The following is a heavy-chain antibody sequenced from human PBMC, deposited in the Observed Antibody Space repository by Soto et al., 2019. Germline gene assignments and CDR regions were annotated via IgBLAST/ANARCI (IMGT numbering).Heavy chain of an antibody. Sequence: EVQLLESGGGLVQPGGSLRLSCTASGFTFSSYAMSWVRQAPGKGLEWVSLISASGGGTYYADSVKGRFTISRDNYKNTVSLQMNSLTAEDTAVYSCANHAAAAAAEYWGQGSQGTVSS. CDR3: ANHAAAAAAEY. D-gene: IGHD6-13*01. CDR1: GFTFSSYA. J-gene: IGHJ4*02. CDR2: ISASGGGT. V-gene: IGHV3-23*01.